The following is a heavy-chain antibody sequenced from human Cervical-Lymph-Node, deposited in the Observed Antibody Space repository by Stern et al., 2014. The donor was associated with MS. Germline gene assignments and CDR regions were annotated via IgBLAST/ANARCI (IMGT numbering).Heavy chain of an antibody. J-gene: IGHJ6*02. V-gene: IGHV3-11*01. Sequence: QVQLVESGGGLVKPGGSLRLSCAASGFTFSDHYMSWVRQAPGQGLEWISYINNNGTTNYYADSVKCRFTLSRDNVKNLLYLQMNSLRADDTAVYFCAREGVAVSGYYYYYGMDVWGQGTTVTVSS. CDR3: AREGVAVSGYYYYYGMDV. CDR1: GFTFSDHY. CDR2: INNNGTTN. D-gene: IGHD5/OR15-5a*01.